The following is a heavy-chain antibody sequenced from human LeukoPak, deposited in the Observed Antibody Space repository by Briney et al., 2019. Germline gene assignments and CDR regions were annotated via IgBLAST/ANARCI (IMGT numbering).Heavy chain of an antibody. CDR2: IYYSGST. CDR3: ARGGILYFDY. CDR1: GGSISSSSYY. V-gene: IGHV4-39*01. Sequence: SETLSLTCTVSGGSISSSSYYWGWIRQAPGKGLEWIGSIYYSGSTYYNPSLKSRVTISVDTSKNQFSLKLSSVTAADTAVYYCARGGILYFDYWGQGTLVTVSS. J-gene: IGHJ4*02. D-gene: IGHD2-15*01.